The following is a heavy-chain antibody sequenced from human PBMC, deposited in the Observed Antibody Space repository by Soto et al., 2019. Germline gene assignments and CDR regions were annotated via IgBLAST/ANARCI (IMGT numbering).Heavy chain of an antibody. CDR3: ARDRFYSNYADYYYYYGMDV. V-gene: IGHV4-59*01. Sequence: ASETLSLTCTVSGGSISSYYWSWIRQPPGKGLEWIGYIYYSGSTNYNPSLKSRVTISVDTSKNQFSLKLSSVTAADTAVYYCARDRFYSNYADYYYYYGMDVWGQGTTVTVSS. CDR1: GGSISSYY. D-gene: IGHD4-4*01. CDR2: IYYSGST. J-gene: IGHJ6*02.